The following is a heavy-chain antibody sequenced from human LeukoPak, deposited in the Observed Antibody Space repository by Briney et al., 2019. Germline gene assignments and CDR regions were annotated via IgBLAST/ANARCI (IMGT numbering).Heavy chain of an antibody. Sequence: ASVKVSCKASGYTFTGYYMHWVRQAPGQGLEWMGWINPNSGGTNYAQKFQGRVTMTRDMSTSTVYMELSSLRSEDTAVYYCARYPTSGSRPPGYWGQGTLVTVSS. V-gene: IGHV1-2*02. J-gene: IGHJ4*02. CDR3: ARYPTSGSRPPGY. D-gene: IGHD1-26*01. CDR2: INPNSGGT. CDR1: GYTFTGYY.